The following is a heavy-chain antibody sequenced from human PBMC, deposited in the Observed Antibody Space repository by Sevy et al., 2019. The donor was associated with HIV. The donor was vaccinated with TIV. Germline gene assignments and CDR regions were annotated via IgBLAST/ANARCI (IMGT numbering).Heavy chain of an antibody. CDR3: LKRKWDPSPGQDNWFDP. J-gene: IGHJ5*02. V-gene: IGHV3-23*01. Sequence: GGSLRLSCAVSGFTFTAYPMAWVRQGPGKGLEWVSAITRTGEATHYADSVKGRFTISRDDSMGMLYLQMNRLKADDTAIYYCLKRKWDPSPGQDNWFDPWGQGTLVTVSS. CDR1: GFTFTAYP. CDR2: ITRTGEAT. D-gene: IGHD1-1*01.